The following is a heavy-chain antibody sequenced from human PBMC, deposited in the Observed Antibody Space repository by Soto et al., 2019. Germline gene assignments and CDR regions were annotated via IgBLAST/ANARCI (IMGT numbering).Heavy chain of an antibody. D-gene: IGHD3-3*01. CDR2: ISGSGGST. V-gene: IGHV3-23*01. CDR1: GFTFSSYA. Sequence: GGSLRLSCAASGFTFSSYAMSWVRQAPGKGLEWVSAISGSGGSTYCADSVKGRFTISRDNSKNTLYLQMNSLRAEDTAVYYCAKVTYYDFWSGYPDLEIDYWGQGTLVTVSS. J-gene: IGHJ4*02. CDR3: AKVTYYDFWSGYPDLEIDY.